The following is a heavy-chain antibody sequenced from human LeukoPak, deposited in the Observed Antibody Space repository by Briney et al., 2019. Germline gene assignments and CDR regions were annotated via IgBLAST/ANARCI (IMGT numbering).Heavy chain of an antibody. CDR3: ARESTSWYFDL. Sequence: GGSLRLSCAASGFTFSSYWMSWVRQARGKGLEWVSVIYSGGSTYYADSVKGRFTISRDNSKNTLYLQMNSLRAEDTAVYYCARESTSWYFDLWGRGTLVTVSS. J-gene: IGHJ2*01. D-gene: IGHD2-2*01. CDR2: IYSGGST. V-gene: IGHV3-53*01. CDR1: GFTFSSYW.